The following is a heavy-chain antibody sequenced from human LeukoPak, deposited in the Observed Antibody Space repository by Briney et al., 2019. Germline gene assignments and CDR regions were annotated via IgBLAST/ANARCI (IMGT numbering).Heavy chain of an antibody. D-gene: IGHD3-10*01. CDR1: GYTFTGYY. J-gene: IGHJ6*03. CDR3: ARDGERSAYYYYYMDV. V-gene: IGHV1-2*02. Sequence: ASVKVSCKASGYTFTGYYMHWVRQAPGQGLEWMGWINPNSGGTNYAQKFQGRVTMTRDTSISTAYMELSRLRSDDTAVYYCARDGERSAYYYYYMDVWGKGTTVTISS. CDR2: INPNSGGT.